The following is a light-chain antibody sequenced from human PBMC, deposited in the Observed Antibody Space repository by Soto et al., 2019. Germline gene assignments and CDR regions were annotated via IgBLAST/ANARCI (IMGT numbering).Light chain of an antibody. V-gene: IGKV3-20*01. Sequence: EIVLTQSPGTLSLSPGERATLSCRASQSVSSSYLAWYQQKPGQAPRLLIYDASARATGIPDRFSGSGSGTDFTLTMSRLEREDFAVYYCQEYGSSPLFTFGPGTKVAIE. CDR3: QEYGSSPLFT. CDR2: DAS. J-gene: IGKJ3*01. CDR1: QSVSSSY.